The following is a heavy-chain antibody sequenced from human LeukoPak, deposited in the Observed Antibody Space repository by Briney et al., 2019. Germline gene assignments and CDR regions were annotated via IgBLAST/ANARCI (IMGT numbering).Heavy chain of an antibody. J-gene: IGHJ4*02. CDR3: AKDQTTRLSSSWCLYFDY. Sequence: GGSLRFSCAASGFTFSSYAMSWVRQAPGGGLEWVSVISGYGGSIHYADSVKGRFTISRDNSKNTLYLQMNSLRAEDTAVYYCAKDQTTRLSSSWCLYFDYWGQGTLVTVSS. V-gene: IGHV3-23*01. CDR2: ISGYGGSI. CDR1: GFTFSSYA. D-gene: IGHD6-13*01.